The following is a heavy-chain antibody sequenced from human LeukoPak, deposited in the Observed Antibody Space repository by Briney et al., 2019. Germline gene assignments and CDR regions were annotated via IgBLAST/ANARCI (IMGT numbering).Heavy chain of an antibody. CDR2: ISSSGSTI. CDR1: GFTFSSYE. V-gene: IGHV3-48*03. D-gene: IGHD1-7*01. CDR3: AKAQTTKHDFDY. J-gene: IGHJ4*02. Sequence: GGSPRLSCAASGFTFSSYEMNWVRQAPGKGLEWVSYISSSGSTIYYADSVKGRFTISRDNAKNTLYLQMNSLRAEDTAVYYCAKAQTTKHDFDYWGQGTLVTVSS.